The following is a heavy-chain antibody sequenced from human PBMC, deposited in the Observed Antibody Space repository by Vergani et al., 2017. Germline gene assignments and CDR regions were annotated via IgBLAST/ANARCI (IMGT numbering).Heavy chain of an antibody. Sequence: VQLVESGGGLVPPGRSLRLSCAASGFSFGDYAMTWVRQAPGKGLEWVAMISYDGDRRDYGDFAKGRFTISRDSSKTVYLQMNSLRVEDTAMYYCARDGWELLDYFYYMDVWGKGTTVTVSS. J-gene: IGHJ6*03. CDR2: ISYDGDRR. CDR1: GFSFGDYA. V-gene: IGHV3-30*04. CDR3: ARDGWELLDYFYYMDV. D-gene: IGHD1-26*01.